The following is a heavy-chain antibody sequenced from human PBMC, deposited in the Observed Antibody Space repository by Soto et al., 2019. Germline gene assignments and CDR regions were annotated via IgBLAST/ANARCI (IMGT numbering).Heavy chain of an antibody. V-gene: IGHV4-39*01. CDR2: IYYSGST. CDR1: GGSISSSSYY. Sequence: ETLSVTCTVSGGSISSSSYYWGWIRQPPGKGLEWIGSIYYSGSTYYNPSLKSRVTISVDTSKNQFSLKLSSVTAADTAVYYCARHERSNWFDPWGQGTLVTVS. J-gene: IGHJ5*02. CDR3: ARHERSNWFDP.